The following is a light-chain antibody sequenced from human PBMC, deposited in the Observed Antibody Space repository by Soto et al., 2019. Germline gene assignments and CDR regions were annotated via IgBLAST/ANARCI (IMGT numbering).Light chain of an antibody. J-gene: IGKJ4*01. CDR2: KAS. Sequence: DIQMTQSPSTLSASVGDRIIITCRASESISSWLAWYQQKPGKAPKLLIYKASTLESGVPSRFSASGSGTEFTLTISSLQPDDSVTYFCHQYSASHTFGGGTKVEIK. CDR3: HQYSASHT. CDR1: ESISSW. V-gene: IGKV1-5*03.